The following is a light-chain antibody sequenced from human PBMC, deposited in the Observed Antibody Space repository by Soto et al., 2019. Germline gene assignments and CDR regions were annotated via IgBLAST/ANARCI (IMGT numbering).Light chain of an antibody. CDR3: QQYGSSPLFI. Sequence: EIVLTQSPGTLSLSPGERATLSCRASQNINTFYLAWYQQKPGQAPRLLIYGASSRATGIPDRFSGSGSGTDFTLTISRLEPEDFAVYYCQQYGSSPLFIFGPGTKVDIK. V-gene: IGKV3-20*01. CDR2: GAS. J-gene: IGKJ3*01. CDR1: QNINTFY.